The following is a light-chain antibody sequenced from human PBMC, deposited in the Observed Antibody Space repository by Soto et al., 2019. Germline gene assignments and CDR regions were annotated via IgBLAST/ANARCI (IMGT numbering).Light chain of an antibody. CDR2: GAS. Sequence: EIVMTQSPGTLSVSPGERATLSCRASQSVSNNVAWYQRKPGQAPRLLFSGASTRATGVPATFSGSGSGTDFTLTISSLQSADFAVYYCQQDNNWPPTFGQGTRVEVK. CDR1: QSVSNN. V-gene: IGKV3-15*01. J-gene: IGKJ1*01. CDR3: QQDNNWPPT.